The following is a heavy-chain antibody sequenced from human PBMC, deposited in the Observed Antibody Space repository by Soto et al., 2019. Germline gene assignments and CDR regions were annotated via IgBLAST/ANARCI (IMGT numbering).Heavy chain of an antibody. J-gene: IGHJ5*02. CDR3: ARDQDRIVPGETGP. V-gene: IGHV1-69*13. CDR2: IIPIFGTA. CDR1: GGTFSSYA. D-gene: IGHD2-15*01. Sequence: SVKVSCKASGGTFSSYAISWVRQAPGQGLEWMGGIIPIFGTANYAQRFQGRVTITADESTSTAYMELSSLRSEDTAVYYCARDQDRIVPGETGPWGQGTLVTVSS.